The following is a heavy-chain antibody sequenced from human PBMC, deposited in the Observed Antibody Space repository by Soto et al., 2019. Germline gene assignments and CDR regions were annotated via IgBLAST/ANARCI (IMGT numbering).Heavy chain of an antibody. Sequence: QVQLQESGPGLVKPSETLSLTCTVSGDSVSSNSYYWTWIRQPPGKGLEWIGYIYYSGSTNYNSSLTSRVTISVDTSKNQFSLKLTSLTAADTAVYYCARAWKEPWGGMDVWGPGTTVTVSS. D-gene: IGHD1-1*01. V-gene: IGHV4-61*01. CDR2: IYYSGST. CDR1: GDSVSSNSYY. J-gene: IGHJ6*02. CDR3: ARAWKEPWGGMDV.